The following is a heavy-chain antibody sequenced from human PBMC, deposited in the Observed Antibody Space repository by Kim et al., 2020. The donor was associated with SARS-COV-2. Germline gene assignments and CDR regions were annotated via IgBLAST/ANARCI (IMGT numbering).Heavy chain of an antibody. CDR3: ARDTPGQKAYDI. V-gene: IGHV6-1*01. Sequence: DSAGSVQSRITINAGTSKNQFSLQLNSVSPEDTAVYYCARDTPGQKAYDIWGQGTMVTVSS. J-gene: IGHJ3*02.